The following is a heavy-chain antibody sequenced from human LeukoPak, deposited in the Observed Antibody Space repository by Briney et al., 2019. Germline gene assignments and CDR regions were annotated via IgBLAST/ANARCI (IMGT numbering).Heavy chain of an antibody. D-gene: IGHD3-10*01. CDR2: IHQAGNAK. Sequence: PGGSLRLSCVVSGFTFSDYWMSWVRRAPGKGLEWVANIHQAGNAKYYVDSVKGRFTISRDNSKNTLYLQMNSLRAEDTAVYYCAKDASGSITMVRGVIFDAFDIWGQGTMVTVSS. V-gene: IGHV3-7*03. CDR1: GFTFSDYW. CDR3: AKDASGSITMVRGVIFDAFDI. J-gene: IGHJ3*02.